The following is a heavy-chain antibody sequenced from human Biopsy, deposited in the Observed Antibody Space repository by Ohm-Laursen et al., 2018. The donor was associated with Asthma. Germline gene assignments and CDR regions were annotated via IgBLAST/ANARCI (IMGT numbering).Heavy chain of an antibody. CDR3: ARKAGSCISRTCYSLDF. J-gene: IGHJ4*02. V-gene: IGHV1-69*01. CDR2: INSVFGTT. D-gene: IGHD2-2*01. Sequence: SSVKVSCKSLGGTFNTYVIGWVRQATGQGLEWMGGINSVFGTTTYPQKFQDRVTITADDFTSTVYMELSSLRSEDTAVYYCARKAGSCISRTCYSLDFWGQGTLVTVSS. CDR1: GGTFNTYV.